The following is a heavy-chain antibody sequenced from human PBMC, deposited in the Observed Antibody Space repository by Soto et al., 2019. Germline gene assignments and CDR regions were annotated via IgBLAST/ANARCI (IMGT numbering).Heavy chain of an antibody. J-gene: IGHJ4*02. CDR3: ARDRGRDGFIDY. CDR2: MYSSGTP. CDR1: GDSMNSYY. Sequence: SETLSLTCTVSGDSMNSYYWTWIRQPPGKGLEWIGYMYSSGTPNYSVSLKSRVTMSVDTSKNQFSLKLRSVSAADTAVYYCARDRGRDGFIDYWRQGTLVTVSS. D-gene: IGHD3-10*01. V-gene: IGHV4-59*01.